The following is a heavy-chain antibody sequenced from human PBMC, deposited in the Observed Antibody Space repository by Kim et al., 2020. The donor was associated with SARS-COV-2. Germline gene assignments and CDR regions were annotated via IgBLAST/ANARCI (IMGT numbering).Heavy chain of an antibody. CDR3: ARDRYSGSYWGYFDY. Sequence: KFQGRVTITADKSTSTAYMELSRLRSEDTAVYYCARDRYSGSYWGYFDYWGQGTLVTVSS. V-gene: IGHV1-69*04. J-gene: IGHJ4*02. D-gene: IGHD1-26*01.